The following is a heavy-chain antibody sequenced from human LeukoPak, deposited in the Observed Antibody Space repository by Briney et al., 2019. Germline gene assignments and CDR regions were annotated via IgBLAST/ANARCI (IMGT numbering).Heavy chain of an antibody. J-gene: IGHJ4*02. V-gene: IGHV3-21*01. CDR2: ISGTSSNI. D-gene: IGHD6-6*01. CDR3: ARDDPSMIAALHY. CDR1: GFTFSSYR. Sequence: GGSLRLSCAASGFTFSSYRMNWVRQAPGKGLEWVSSISGTSSNIYYADSVKGRFTISRDNAKNSVYLQMNSLRADDTAVYYCARDDPSMIAALHYWGQGTLVTVSS.